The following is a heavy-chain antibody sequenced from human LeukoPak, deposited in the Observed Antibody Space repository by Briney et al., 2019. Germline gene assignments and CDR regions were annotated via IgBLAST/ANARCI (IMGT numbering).Heavy chain of an antibody. V-gene: IGHV3-30*04. CDR3: ARGQRAHVEWSNYMDV. J-gene: IGHJ6*03. Sequence: GGSLRLSCAASGFTFSSYAMHWVRQAPGKGLEWVTVISYDGSNKYYADSVKGRFTNSRDNSKNTLYLQMNSLRTEDTAVCYCARGQRAHVEWSNYMDVWGKGTTVIVSS. CDR1: GFTFSSYA. D-gene: IGHD3-3*01. CDR2: ISYDGSNK.